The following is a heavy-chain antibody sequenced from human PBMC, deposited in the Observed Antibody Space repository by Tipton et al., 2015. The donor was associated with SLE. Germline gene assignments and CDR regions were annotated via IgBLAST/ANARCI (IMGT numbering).Heavy chain of an antibody. CDR1: GGSFSGYY. Sequence: TLSLTCAVYGGSFSGYYWSWIRQPPGKGLEWIGEISRSGITNFNPSLKSRLTISVDTSKNQFSLKLTSVTAADTAVYYCARRPAGGDWGGVDYWGQGTLVTVSS. V-gene: IGHV4-34*01. D-gene: IGHD7-27*01. J-gene: IGHJ4*02. CDR2: ISRSGIT. CDR3: ARRPAGGDWGGVDY.